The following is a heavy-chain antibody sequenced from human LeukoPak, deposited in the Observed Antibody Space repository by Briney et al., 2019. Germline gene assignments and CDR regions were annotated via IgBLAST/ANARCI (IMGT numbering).Heavy chain of an antibody. Sequence: GGSLRLSCAASGFTFSSYGMNWVRQAPGKGLEWVAVMSYDGTNKFYADSVKGRFTISRDNSKDTVYLQMNSLRAEDTAVYYCANGGWYGGRASPDYWGQGTLVTVSS. V-gene: IGHV3-30*18. J-gene: IGHJ4*02. CDR3: ANGGWYGGRASPDY. CDR1: GFTFSSYG. CDR2: MSYDGTNK. D-gene: IGHD6-19*01.